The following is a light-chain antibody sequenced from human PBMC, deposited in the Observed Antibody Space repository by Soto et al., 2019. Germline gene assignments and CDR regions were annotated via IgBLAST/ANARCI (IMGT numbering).Light chain of an antibody. CDR2: DAS. V-gene: IGKV1-27*01. CDR3: QKYNSAPRT. CDR1: QGISNY. Sequence: DIQMTQSPSSLSASVGDRVTITCRASQGISNYLAWYQKKPGKVPKLLIYDASTLQSVVPSRFSGSGSGTDFTLTISSLQPDDVETYYCQKYNSAPRTFGQGTKVEIK. J-gene: IGKJ1*01.